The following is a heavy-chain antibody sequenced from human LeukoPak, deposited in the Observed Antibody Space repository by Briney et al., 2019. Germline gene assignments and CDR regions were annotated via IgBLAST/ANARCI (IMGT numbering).Heavy chain of an antibody. V-gene: IGHV3-21*01. D-gene: IGHD2-21*02. CDR3: ARDGTYCGGDCYRRYFDL. Sequence: GGSLRLSCAASEFTFSSYSMNWVRQAPGKGLEWVSSISSSSSYIYYADSVKGRFTISRDNAKNSLYLQMNSLRAEDTAVYYCARDGTYCGGDCYRRYFDLWGRGTLVTVSS. CDR1: EFTFSSYS. CDR2: ISSSSSYI. J-gene: IGHJ2*01.